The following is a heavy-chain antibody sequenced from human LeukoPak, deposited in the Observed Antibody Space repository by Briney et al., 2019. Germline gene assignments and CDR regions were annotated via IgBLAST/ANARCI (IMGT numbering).Heavy chain of an antibody. CDR2: TYYRSKWYN. Sequence: SQTLSLTCAISGDTVSNKRSAWNWIRQSPSRGLEWLGRTYYRSKWYNDYAVSVKSLITINPDTSKNQFSLQLNSVSPEDTAVYYCARVNSWTEEPDTGFDYWGQGILVTVSS. V-gene: IGHV6-1*01. CDR3: ARVNSWTEEPDTGFDY. J-gene: IGHJ4*02. D-gene: IGHD1-14*01. CDR1: GDTVSNKRSA.